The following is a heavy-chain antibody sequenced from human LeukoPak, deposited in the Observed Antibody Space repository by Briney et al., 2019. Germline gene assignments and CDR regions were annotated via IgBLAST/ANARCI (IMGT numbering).Heavy chain of an antibody. V-gene: IGHV1-69*04. J-gene: IGHJ6*02. CDR2: IIPILGIA. CDR1: GGTFSSYA. CDR3: ARGQGSYYYYGMDV. Sequence: SVKVSCKASGGTFSSYAISWVRQAPGQGLEWMGRIIPILGIANYAQKFQGRVTITANKSTSTAYMELSSLRSEDTAVYYCARGQGSYYYYGMDVWGQGTTVTVSS.